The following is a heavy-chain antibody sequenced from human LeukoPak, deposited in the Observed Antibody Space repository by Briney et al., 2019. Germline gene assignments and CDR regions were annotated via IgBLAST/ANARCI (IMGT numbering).Heavy chain of an antibody. CDR1: GFTFSSYA. J-gene: IGHJ3*02. V-gene: IGHV3-30-3*01. D-gene: IGHD1-26*01. Sequence: PGRSLRLSCAASGFTFSSYAMHWVRQAPGKGLEWVAVISYDGSNKYYADSVKGRFTISRDNSKNTLYLQMNSLRAEDTAVYYCAKETGGIDVLNAFDIWGQGTMVTVSS. CDR3: AKETGGIDVLNAFDI. CDR2: ISYDGSNK.